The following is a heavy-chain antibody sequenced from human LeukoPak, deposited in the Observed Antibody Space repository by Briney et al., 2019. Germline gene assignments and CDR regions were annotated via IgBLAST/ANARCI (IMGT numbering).Heavy chain of an antibody. CDR2: ISISGGST. V-gene: IGHV3-23*01. CDR3: AKDAWRFGDSLLYSSDY. J-gene: IGHJ4*02. CDR1: GFTFSNYG. D-gene: IGHD3-10*01. Sequence: PGGSLRLSSAASGFTFSNYGMSWVRQAPGKGLEWVSVISISGGSTYYADSVKGRFTISRDNSKNTLYLKMNSLRAEDTAVYYCAKDAWRFGDSLLYSSDYWGQGTLVTVSS.